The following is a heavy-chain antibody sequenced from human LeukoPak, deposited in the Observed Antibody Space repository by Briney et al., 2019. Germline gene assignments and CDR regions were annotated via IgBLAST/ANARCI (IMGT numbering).Heavy chain of an antibody. CDR2: THYGPGWIN. CDR3: ARGRRVYYGMDV. V-gene: IGHV6-1*01. Sequence: SQTLSLTCAISGDSVSRNDAAWNWIRQSPSRGLEWLGRTHYGPGWINDYAVSLGSRIVVSADTSKNQFSLQLNSVTPEDTAVYYCARGRRVYYGMDVWGQGTTVTVSS. D-gene: IGHD6-6*01. J-gene: IGHJ6*02. CDR1: GDSVSRNDAA.